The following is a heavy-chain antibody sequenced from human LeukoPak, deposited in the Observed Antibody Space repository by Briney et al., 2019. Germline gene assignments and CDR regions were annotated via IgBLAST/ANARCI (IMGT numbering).Heavy chain of an antibody. J-gene: IGHJ4*02. V-gene: IGHV4-39*07. CDR2: INHSGST. Sequence: SETLSLTCTVSGGSISSSSYYWSWIRQPPGKGLEWIGEINHSGSTNYNPSLKSRVTISVDTSKNQCSLKLSSVTAADTAVYYCARRDYWGQGTLVTVSS. CDR3: ARRDY. CDR1: GGSISSSSYY.